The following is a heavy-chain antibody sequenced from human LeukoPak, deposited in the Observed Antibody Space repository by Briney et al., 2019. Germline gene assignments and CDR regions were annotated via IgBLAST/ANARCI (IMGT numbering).Heavy chain of an antibody. CDR2: ISYDGSNK. CDR1: GLTFSSYG. CDR3: AKGSDFDY. V-gene: IGHV3-30*18. Sequence: PGGSLKLSCAASGLTFSSYGMHWVRQAPGKGLEWVAVISYDGSNKYYADSVKGRFTISRDNSKNTLYLQMNSLRAEDTAVYYCAKGSDFDYWGRGTLVTVSS. J-gene: IGHJ4*02.